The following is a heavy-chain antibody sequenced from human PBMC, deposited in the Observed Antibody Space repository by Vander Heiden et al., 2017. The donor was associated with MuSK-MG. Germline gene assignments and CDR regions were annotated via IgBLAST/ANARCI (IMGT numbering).Heavy chain of an antibody. D-gene: IGHD2-2*01. J-gene: IGHJ5*02. Sequence: QVQLQQWGAGLLKPSETLSLTCAVYGGSFSGYYWSWIRQPPGKGLEWIGEINHSGSTNYNPSLKSRVTISVDTSKNQFSLKLSSVTAADTAVYYCARALRDIVVVPAAIDWFDPWGQGTLVTVSS. CDR1: GGSFSGYY. V-gene: IGHV4-34*01. CDR3: ARALRDIVVVPAAIDWFDP. CDR2: INHSGST.